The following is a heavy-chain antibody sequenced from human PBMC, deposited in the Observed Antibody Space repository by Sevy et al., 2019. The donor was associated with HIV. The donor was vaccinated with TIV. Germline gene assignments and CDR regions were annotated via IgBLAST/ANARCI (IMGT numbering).Heavy chain of an antibody. CDR3: ATSGIAAAGVFDY. V-gene: IGHV4-59*01. Sequence: SETLSLTCTVTGDSMNTYYWAWIRQPPGKSLEWVGYILYSGSTEYSPSLKSRVTMALDKSKNEVSLKLSSVTAADTAVYYCATSGIAAAGVFDYWGQGTLVTVSS. D-gene: IGHD6-13*01. J-gene: IGHJ4*02. CDR2: ILYSGST. CDR1: GDSMNTYY.